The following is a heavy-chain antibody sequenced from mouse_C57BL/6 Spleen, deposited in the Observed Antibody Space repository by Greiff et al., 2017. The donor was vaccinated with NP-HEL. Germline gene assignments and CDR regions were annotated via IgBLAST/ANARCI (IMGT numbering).Heavy chain of an antibody. V-gene: IGHV1-19*01. CDR2: INPYNGGT. CDR3: ARDYSNYEGIAY. J-gene: IGHJ3*01. CDR1: GYTFTDYY. Sequence: EVQLQQSGPVLVKPGASVKMSCKASGYTFTDYYMNWVKQSHGKSLEWIGVINPYNGGTSYNQKFKGKATLTVDKSSSTAYMELNSLTSEDSAVYYCARDYSNYEGIAYWGQGTLVTVSA. D-gene: IGHD2-5*01.